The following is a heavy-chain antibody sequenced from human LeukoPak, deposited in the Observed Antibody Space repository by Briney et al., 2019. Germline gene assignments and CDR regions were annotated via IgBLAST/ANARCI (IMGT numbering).Heavy chain of an antibody. CDR2: IYSSGST. D-gene: IGHD2-2*01. V-gene: IGHV3-53*01. CDR1: GFTFSRNY. J-gene: IGHJ4*02. Sequence: GGSLRLSCAVSGFTFSRNYMAWVRQAPGRGLEWVSVIYSSGSTLYADSVKGRFTISRDNSKNTLYLQMKSLRAEDTAVYYCAKWDYCSSNSCQIGDGWLEGWGKGIMVTVSS. CDR3: AKWDYCSSNSCQIGDGWLEG.